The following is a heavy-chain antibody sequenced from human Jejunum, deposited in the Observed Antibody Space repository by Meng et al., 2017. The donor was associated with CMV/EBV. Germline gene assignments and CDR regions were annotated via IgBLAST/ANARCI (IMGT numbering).Heavy chain of an antibody. CDR2: IHNSEST. V-gene: IGHV4-30-4*08. CDR1: GDSISNDDNS. CDR3: ARGSIFASFDY. D-gene: IGHD3-3*01. J-gene: IGHJ4*02. Sequence: QVLLQQSGIGLGKPAPTLSLPCYASGDSISNDDNSWSWLRPPQGMGLEWIVYIHNSESTSHHPSLKRRTVTSLGTSKTPFSLPLNSVTADTTAVYFCARGSIFASFDYWGQGTLVTVSS.